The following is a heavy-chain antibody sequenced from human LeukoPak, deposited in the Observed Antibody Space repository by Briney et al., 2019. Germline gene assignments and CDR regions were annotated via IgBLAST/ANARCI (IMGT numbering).Heavy chain of an antibody. Sequence: SETLSLTCSVSGASVNSFYWTWIRQAAGKGPEWIGRIYITGSTDYNPSLKSRVTISVDTSKNQFSLKLSSVTAADTAVYYCARFSLSGGPFDYWGQGTLVTVSS. CDR3: ARFSLSGGPFDY. CDR1: GASVNSFY. J-gene: IGHJ4*02. V-gene: IGHV4-4*07. D-gene: IGHD3-16*01. CDR2: IYITGST.